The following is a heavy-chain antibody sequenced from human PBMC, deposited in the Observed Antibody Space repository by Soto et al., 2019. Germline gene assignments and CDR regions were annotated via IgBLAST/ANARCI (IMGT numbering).Heavy chain of an antibody. Sequence: GGSLRLSCAASGFTFDDYAMHWVRQAPGKGLEWVSGISWNSGSIGYADSVKGRFTISRDNAKNSLYLQMNSLRAEDTALYYCATGGVTTWAYYMDVWGKGTTVTVSS. V-gene: IGHV3-9*01. CDR3: ATGGVTTWAYYMDV. J-gene: IGHJ6*03. CDR1: GFTFDDYA. CDR2: ISWNSGSI. D-gene: IGHD2-21*02.